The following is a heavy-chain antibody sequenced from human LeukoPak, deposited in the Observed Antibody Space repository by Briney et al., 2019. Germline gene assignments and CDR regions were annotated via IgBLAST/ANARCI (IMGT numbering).Heavy chain of an antibody. CDR1: GFPFSSHG. V-gene: IGHV3-23*01. Sequence: GGTLRLSCAGSGFPFSSHGMNWVRQAPGKGLEWVSGISPGGGPTYYADSVKGRFTISRDDPKNTLYLQMENLRAEDTAVYYCAKDGAWLRFDDWGQGILVTVSS. D-gene: IGHD3-22*01. CDR2: ISPGGGPT. CDR3: AKDGAWLRFDD. J-gene: IGHJ4*02.